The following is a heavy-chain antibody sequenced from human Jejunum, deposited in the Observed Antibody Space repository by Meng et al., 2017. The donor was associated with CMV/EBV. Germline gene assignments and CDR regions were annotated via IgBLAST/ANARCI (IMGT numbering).Heavy chain of an antibody. CDR1: GYTFTGYY. V-gene: IGHV1-2*04. Sequence: KVSCKASGYTFTGYYMHWVRQAPGQGLEWMQWINPNSGGTNYAQKFQGWVTMTRDTSITAYMELSRLRSDDTAVYYCARGVISHDSWGQGTLVTVSS. CDR2: INPNSGGT. D-gene: IGHD3-16*01. J-gene: IGHJ5*02. CDR3: ARGVISHDS.